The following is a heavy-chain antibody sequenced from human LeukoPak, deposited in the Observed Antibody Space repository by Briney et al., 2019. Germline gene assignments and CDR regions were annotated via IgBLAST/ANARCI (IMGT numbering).Heavy chain of an antibody. Sequence: PSETLSLTCTVSGSSISSGSYYWSWIRQPAGKGLEWIGRIYTSGSTNYNPSLKSRVTISVDTSKNQFSLKLSSVTAADTAVYYCARGLYGGNGREYFDYWGQGTLVTVSS. CDR3: ARGLYGGNGREYFDY. V-gene: IGHV4-61*02. CDR2: IYTSGST. D-gene: IGHD4-23*01. CDR1: GSSISSGSYY. J-gene: IGHJ4*02.